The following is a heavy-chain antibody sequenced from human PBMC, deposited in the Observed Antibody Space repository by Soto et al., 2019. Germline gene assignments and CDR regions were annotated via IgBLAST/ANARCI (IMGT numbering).Heavy chain of an antibody. V-gene: IGHV1-8*02. CDR3: GRGPSPRAPAGGTPYYYAMDV. J-gene: IGHJ6*02. D-gene: IGHD2-2*01. CDR2: MNPINGAT. CDR1: GYDFTAYD. Sequence: ASVKVSCKASGYDFTAYDINWVRQASGQGLEWMGWMNPINGATGTARRFQGRVSMTRNTDTGTAYLELTSLRSDDTAVYFCGRGPSPRAPAGGTPYYYAMDVWGQGTTVTVSS.